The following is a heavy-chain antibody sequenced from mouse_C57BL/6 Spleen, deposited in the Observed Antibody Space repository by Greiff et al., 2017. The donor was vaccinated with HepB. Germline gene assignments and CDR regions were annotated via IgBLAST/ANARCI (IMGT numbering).Heavy chain of an antibody. D-gene: IGHD2-3*01. CDR3: ARGADYDGPRYFDV. J-gene: IGHJ1*03. CDR1: GYSITSGYD. V-gene: IGHV3-1*01. Sequence: DVKLQESGPGMVKPSQSLSLTCTVTGYSITSGYDWHWIRHFPGNKLEWMGYISYSGSTNYNPSLKSRISITHDTSKNHFFLKLKSVTTEDTATYYCARGADYDGPRYFDVWGTGTTVTVSS. CDR2: ISYSGST.